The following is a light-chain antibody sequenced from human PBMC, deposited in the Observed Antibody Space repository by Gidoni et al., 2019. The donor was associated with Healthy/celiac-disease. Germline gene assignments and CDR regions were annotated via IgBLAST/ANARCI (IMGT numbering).Light chain of an antibody. CDR1: QGISSA. CDR2: DAS. CDR3: QQFNSFLT. V-gene: IGKV1-13*02. Sequence: AIQLTQSPSSLSASVGDRVTITCRASQGISSALAWYQQKPGKAPKLLIYDASSLESGVPSRFSGSGSGTDFTLTISSLQREDFATYYCQQFNSFLTFGGGTKVEIK. J-gene: IGKJ4*01.